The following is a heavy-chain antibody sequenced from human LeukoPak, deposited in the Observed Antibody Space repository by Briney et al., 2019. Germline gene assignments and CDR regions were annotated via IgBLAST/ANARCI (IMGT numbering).Heavy chain of an antibody. CDR2: ITYSGSA. CDR3: ARVPYSDRIEFYYMDV. Sequence: PSETLSLTCSVSGGSVNSFFWSWIRQSPGKPLDWIAYITYSGSANYKPSLKSRVTISLDTSKNQVSLRLTSVTAADTAVYYCARVPYSDRIEFYYMDVWGKGTTVTVSS. CDR1: GGSVNSFF. J-gene: IGHJ6*03. V-gene: IGHV4-59*02. D-gene: IGHD6-13*01.